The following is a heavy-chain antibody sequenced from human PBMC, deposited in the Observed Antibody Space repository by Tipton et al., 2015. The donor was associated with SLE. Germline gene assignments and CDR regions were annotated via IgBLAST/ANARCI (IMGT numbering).Heavy chain of an antibody. CDR2: IYYSGST. V-gene: IGHV4-59*12. J-gene: IGHJ1*01. D-gene: IGHD3-22*01. CDR3: ARGGYYDSSGSTEYFQH. Sequence: TLSLTCTVSGGSISSYYWNWIRQPPGKGLEWIGYIYYSGSTNYNPSLKSRVTMSVDTSKNQFSLKLSSVTAADTAVYYCARGGYYDSSGSTEYFQHWGQGTLVTVSS. CDR1: GGSISSYY.